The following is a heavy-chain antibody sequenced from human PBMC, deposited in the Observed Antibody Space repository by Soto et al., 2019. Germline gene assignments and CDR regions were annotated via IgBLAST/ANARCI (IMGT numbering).Heavy chain of an antibody. CDR3: AKDLGFSGYDFDWYFDL. Sequence: PGGSLRLSCAASGFTFSSYAMSWVRQAPGKGLDWVSGISGRGHMTFFADSVKGRFTISRDNSKNTVYLQMNSLRPEDTAIYYCAKDLGFSGYDFDWYFDLWGRGTLVTVSS. V-gene: IGHV3-23*01. D-gene: IGHD5-12*01. J-gene: IGHJ2*01. CDR1: GFTFSSYA. CDR2: ISGRGHMT.